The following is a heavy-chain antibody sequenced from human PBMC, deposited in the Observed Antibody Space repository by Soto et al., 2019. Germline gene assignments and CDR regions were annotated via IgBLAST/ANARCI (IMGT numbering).Heavy chain of an antibody. V-gene: IGHV1-24*01. CDR2: FDPEDGET. CDR1: GYTLTELS. CDR3: ATEGIAVAGTVSTFDY. Sequence: ASVKVSCKVSGYTLTELSMHWVRQAPGKGHERMGGFDPEDGETIYAQKFQGRVTMTEDTSTDTAYMELSSLRSEDTAVYYCATEGIAVAGTVSTFDYWGQGTLVTVSS. J-gene: IGHJ4*02. D-gene: IGHD6-19*01.